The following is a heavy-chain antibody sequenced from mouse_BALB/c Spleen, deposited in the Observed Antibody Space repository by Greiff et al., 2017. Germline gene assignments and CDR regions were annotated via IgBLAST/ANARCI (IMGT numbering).Heavy chain of an antibody. CDR2: ISDGGRYT. V-gene: IGHV5-4*02. J-gene: IGHJ4*01. CDR1: GFTFSDYY. CDR3: ARGGDLGYYAMDY. Sequence: EVQLVESGGGLVKPGGSLKLSCAASGFTFSDYYMYWVRQTPEKRLEWVATISDGGRYTYYPDSVKGRFTISRDNAKNNLYLQMSSLKSEDTAMYYCARGGDLGYYAMDYWGQGTSVTVSS.